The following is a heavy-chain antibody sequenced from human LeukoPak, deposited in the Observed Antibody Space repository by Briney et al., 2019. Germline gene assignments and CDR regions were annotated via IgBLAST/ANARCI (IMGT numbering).Heavy chain of an antibody. CDR1: GGSISSYY. CDR3: AREKAAAGTTWTVFFYYYMDV. Sequence: SETLSLTCTVSGGSISSYYWSWIRQPAGKGLEWIGRIYTSGSTNYNPSLKSRVTMSVDTSKNQFSLKLSSVTAADTAVYYCAREKAAAGTTWTVFFYYYMDVWGKGTTVTISS. V-gene: IGHV4-4*07. J-gene: IGHJ6*03. CDR2: IYTSGST. D-gene: IGHD6-13*01.